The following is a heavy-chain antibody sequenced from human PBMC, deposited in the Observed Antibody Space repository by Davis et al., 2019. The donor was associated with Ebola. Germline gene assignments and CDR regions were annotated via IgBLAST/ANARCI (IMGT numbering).Heavy chain of an antibody. V-gene: IGHV3-74*01. CDR2: ISRDGNTV. CDR1: GFTFSNHW. Sequence: GESLKISCAASGFTFSNHWMHWVRQAPGKGLLCVSHISRDGNTVEYADSVKGRFTVSRDNAKNTLYLQMNSLRPEDTAIYYCLTDAFDIWGQGTMVTVSS. J-gene: IGHJ3*02. CDR3: LTDAFDI.